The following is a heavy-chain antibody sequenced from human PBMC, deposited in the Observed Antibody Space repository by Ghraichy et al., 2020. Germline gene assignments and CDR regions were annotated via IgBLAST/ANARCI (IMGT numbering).Heavy chain of an antibody. Sequence: GGSLRLSCAASGFPFSGYWMTWVRQAPGKGLEWVASIKQDGSEKKYVDSVKGRFTISRDNAKNSLYLQMNSLRVEDTAVYYCAKNIVVAGKILYFYYGMDVWGQGTTGTVSS. V-gene: IGHV3-7*01. CDR1: GFPFSGYW. CDR3: AKNIVVAGKILYFYYGMDV. CDR2: IKQDGSEK. D-gene: IGHD6-19*01. J-gene: IGHJ6*02.